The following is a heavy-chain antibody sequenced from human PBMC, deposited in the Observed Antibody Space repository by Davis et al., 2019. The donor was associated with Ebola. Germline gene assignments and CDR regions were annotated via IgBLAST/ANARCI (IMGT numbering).Heavy chain of an antibody. CDR2: INHSGST. CDR3: ARGSPAGTGYYYYGMDV. V-gene: IGHV4-34*01. CDR1: GGSFSGYY. Sequence: MPSETLSLTCAVYGGSFSGYYWSWIRQPPGKGLEWIGEINHSGSTNYNPSLKGRVTISVDTSKNQFSLKLSSVTAADTAVYYCARGSPAGTGYYYYGMDVWGQGTTVTVSS. J-gene: IGHJ6*02. D-gene: IGHD1-26*01.